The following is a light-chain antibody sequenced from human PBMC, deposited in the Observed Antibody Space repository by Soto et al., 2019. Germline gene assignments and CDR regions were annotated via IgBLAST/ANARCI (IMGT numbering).Light chain of an antibody. Sequence: EVVLTQSPGTLSLSPGERATLSCRVSQTVSSSHLAWYQQKPGQAPRLLIYGASDRATDIPDRFSGSGSGTDFTLTISRLEPEDFAVYYCQHFGSSPPKYTFGQGTKLEIK. CDR3: QHFGSSPPKYT. V-gene: IGKV3-20*01. J-gene: IGKJ2*01. CDR2: GAS. CDR1: QTVSSSH.